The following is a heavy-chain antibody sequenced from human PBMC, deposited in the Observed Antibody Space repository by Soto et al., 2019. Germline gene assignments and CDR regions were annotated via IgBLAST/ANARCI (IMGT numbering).Heavy chain of an antibody. CDR2: IYYSGST. D-gene: IGHD4-17*01. CDR1: GGSISSGGYY. V-gene: IGHV4-31*03. Sequence: SETLSLTCTVSGGSISSGGYYWSWIRQHPGKGLEWIGYIYYSGSTYYNPSLKSRVTISVDTSKNQFSLKLSSVTASDTAVYYCPRRSTVTHIDYWGQGTLVTVS. J-gene: IGHJ4*02. CDR3: PRRSTVTHIDY.